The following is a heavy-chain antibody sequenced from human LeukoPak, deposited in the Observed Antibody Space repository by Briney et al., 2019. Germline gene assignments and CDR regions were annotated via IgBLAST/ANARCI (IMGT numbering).Heavy chain of an antibody. CDR3: ARTLSGFSYYYYYMDV. CDR2: ISHSGST. V-gene: IGHV4-4*02. CDR1: GGSISSGYW. Sequence: PSETLSLTCAVSGGSISSGYWWSWVCQPPGKGLVWIGEISHSGSTNYNPSLTSRVTISVDKSKKQFSLKLSSVTAADTAVYYCARTLSGFSYYYYYMDVWGKGTTVTVSS. J-gene: IGHJ6*03. D-gene: IGHD2/OR15-2a*01.